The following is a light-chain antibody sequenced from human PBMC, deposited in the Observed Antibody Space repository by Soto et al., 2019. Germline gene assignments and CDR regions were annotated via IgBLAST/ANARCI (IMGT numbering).Light chain of an antibody. V-gene: IGLV2-14*01. CDR2: EVS. J-gene: IGLJ2*01. CDR3: SSYKRSSTHVV. Sequence: QSVLTQPASVSGSPGQSITISCTGTSSDVGGYNYVSWYQQHPGKAPKLMIYEVSNRPSGVSNRFSGSKSGNTASLTISGRQAADEADYYCSSYKRSSTHVVFGGGTKLTVL. CDR1: SSDVGGYNY.